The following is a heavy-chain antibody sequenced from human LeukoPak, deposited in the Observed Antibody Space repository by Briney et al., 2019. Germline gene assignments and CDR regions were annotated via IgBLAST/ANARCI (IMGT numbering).Heavy chain of an antibody. J-gene: IGHJ4*02. CDR2: IRGSGGGT. V-gene: IGHV3-23*01. CDR1: GFTFGSYA. Sequence: GGSLRLSCAASGFTFGSYAVSWVRQAPGKGLEWVSGIRGSGGGTYYADSVKGRFTISRDNSKNTVYLQMNSLSTEDTAVYHCAKTTTGYSSGRYPGWPVDYWGQGTLVTVSS. CDR3: AKTTTGYSSGRYPGWPVDY. D-gene: IGHD6-19*01.